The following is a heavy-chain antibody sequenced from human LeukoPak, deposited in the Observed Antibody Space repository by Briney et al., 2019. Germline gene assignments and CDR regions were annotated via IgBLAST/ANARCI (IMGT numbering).Heavy chain of an antibody. V-gene: IGHV4-39*01. CDR3: AALTLTRVAGRGWFDA. J-gene: IGHJ5*02. D-gene: IGHD3-3*01. Sequence: SETLSLTCSVSGDSISNNNWSWAWIRQLPGKGLEWIGTMPFDEKVSDNEIPSYNPSLKGRATIFAEKSKNQLSLKVKSVTAADTASYYCAALTLTRVAGRGWFDAWGQGTLVIVSS. CDR1: GDSISNNNWS. CDR2: MPFDEKVSDNEIP.